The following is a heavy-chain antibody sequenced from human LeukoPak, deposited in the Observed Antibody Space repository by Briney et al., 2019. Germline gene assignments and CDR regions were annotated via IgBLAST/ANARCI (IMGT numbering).Heavy chain of an antibody. Sequence: GGSLRLSCAASGFTFSSYGMHWVRQAPGKGLEWVAVIWYDGSNKYYADSVKGRFTISRDNSKNTLYLQMNSLRAEDTAVYYCAKDRSNSGSYFYYYFDYWGQGTLVTVSS. CDR1: GFTFSSYG. D-gene: IGHD1-26*01. J-gene: IGHJ4*02. V-gene: IGHV3-33*06. CDR2: IWYDGSNK. CDR3: AKDRSNSGSYFYYYFDY.